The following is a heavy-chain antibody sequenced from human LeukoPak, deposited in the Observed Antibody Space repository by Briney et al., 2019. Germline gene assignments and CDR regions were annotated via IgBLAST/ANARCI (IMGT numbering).Heavy chain of an antibody. CDR3: ARDGYYYDSSGYWPSYYYYGMDV. J-gene: IGHJ6*02. Sequence: GGSLRLSCAAPGFTFSSYGMHWVRQAPGKGLEWVAVIWYDGSNKYYADSVKGRFTISRDNSKNTLYLQMNSLRAEDTAVYYCARDGYYYDSSGYWPSYYYYGMDVWGQGTTVTVSS. V-gene: IGHV3-33*08. CDR1: GFTFSSYG. CDR2: IWYDGSNK. D-gene: IGHD3-22*01.